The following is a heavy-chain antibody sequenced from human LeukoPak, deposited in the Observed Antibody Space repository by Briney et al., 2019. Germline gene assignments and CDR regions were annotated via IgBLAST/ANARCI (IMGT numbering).Heavy chain of an antibody. V-gene: IGHV3-11*01. Sequence: GGSLTLSCATSGFIFSGYYMSWIRQAPGKGLEWVSYISGSGNDISYADSVKGRFTISRDNAKGSLYLQMNSLRAADTAVYYCGTHAGRTGSDDWGQRPVVTVSS. CDR3: GTHAGRTGSDD. CDR1: GFIFSGYY. D-gene: IGHD3/OR15-3a*01. CDR2: ISGSGNDI. J-gene: IGHJ4*02.